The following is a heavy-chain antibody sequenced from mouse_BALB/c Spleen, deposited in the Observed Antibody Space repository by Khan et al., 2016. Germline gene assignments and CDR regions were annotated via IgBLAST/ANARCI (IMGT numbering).Heavy chain of an antibody. CDR3: ASSTQSFYAMDY. J-gene: IGHJ4*01. CDR1: GYSFTSYY. D-gene: IGHD1-1*01. Sequence: VQLKQSGPELMKPGASVKISCKASGYSFTSYYMHWVKQSHGKSLEWIGYIDPFNGGTSYNQNFKGKATLTVDKSSSTAYMHLSSLTSEDSAVYYCASSTQSFYAMDYWGQGTSVTVSS. CDR2: IDPFNGGT. V-gene: IGHV1S135*01.